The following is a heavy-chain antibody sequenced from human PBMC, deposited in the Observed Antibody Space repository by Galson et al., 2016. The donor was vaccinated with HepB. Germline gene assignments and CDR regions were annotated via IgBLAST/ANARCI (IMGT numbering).Heavy chain of an antibody. CDR1: GYTFSSYG. J-gene: IGHJ4*02. V-gene: IGHV1-18*04. D-gene: IGHD3-3*01. CDR3: ARDPAYYDYWSGLPDY. CDR2: ISADNGNT. Sequence: SVKVSCKASGYTFSSYGITWVRQAPGQGLEWMGWISADNGNTNYAQKVHDRVTLSTDTSMSTAYMELRSLRSDDTAVYYCARDPAYYDYWSGLPDYWGQGTLVTVSS.